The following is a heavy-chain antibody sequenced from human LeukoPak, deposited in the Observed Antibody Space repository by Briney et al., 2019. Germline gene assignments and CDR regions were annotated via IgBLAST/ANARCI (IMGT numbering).Heavy chain of an antibody. CDR3: ARDIGGYGLDC. J-gene: IGHJ4*02. V-gene: IGHV3-74*01. Sequence: GGSLRLSCAASGFTFSSYSMNWVRQAPGKGLVWVSRINNDGSSTSYADSVKGRFTISRDNAKNTLYLQMNSLRAEDTALYYCARDIGGYGLDCWGQGTLVTVSS. CDR1: GFTFSSYS. CDR2: INNDGSST. D-gene: IGHD5-12*01.